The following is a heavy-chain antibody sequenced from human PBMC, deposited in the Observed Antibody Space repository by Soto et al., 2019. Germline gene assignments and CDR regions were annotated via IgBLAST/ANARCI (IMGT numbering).Heavy chain of an antibody. Sequence: GGSLRLSCAASGFTFDDYTMHWVRQAPGKGLEWVSLTSWDGGSTYYADSVKGRFTISRDNSKNSLYLQMNSLRTEDTALYYCAKADSSGYYYNIDAFDIWGQGTMVTVSS. CDR2: TSWDGGST. D-gene: IGHD3-22*01. CDR1: GFTFDDYT. J-gene: IGHJ3*02. V-gene: IGHV3-43*01. CDR3: AKADSSGYYYNIDAFDI.